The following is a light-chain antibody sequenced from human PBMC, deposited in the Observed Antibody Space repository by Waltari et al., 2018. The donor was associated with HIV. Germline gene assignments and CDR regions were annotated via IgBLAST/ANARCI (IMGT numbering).Light chain of an antibody. V-gene: IGLV4-69*01. CDR1: SGHSSYA. J-gene: IGLJ3*02. CDR2: LNGDGSH. CDR3: QTWGTGIWV. Sequence: QLVLSQSPSDSASLGASVKRTSTLSSGHSSYAIAWPLQQPEKGPRYLMKLNGDGSHSKGDGIPERFSGPSSGAERYLTITSRQSEDEADDYCQTWGTGIWVFGGGTKLTVL.